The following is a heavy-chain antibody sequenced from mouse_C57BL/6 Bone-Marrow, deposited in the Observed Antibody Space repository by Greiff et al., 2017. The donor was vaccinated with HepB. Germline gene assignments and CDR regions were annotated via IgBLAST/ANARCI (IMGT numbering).Heavy chain of an antibody. CDR3: ARTSGSSYNYAMDY. J-gene: IGHJ4*01. V-gene: IGHV1-82*01. CDR1: GYAFSSSW. CDR2: IYPGDGDT. Sequence: QVQLQQSGPELVKPGASVKISCKASGYAFSSSWMNWVKQRPGKGLEWIGRIYPGDGDTNYNGKFKGKATLTADKSSSTAYMQNSSLTSEDSAVYFCARTSGSSYNYAMDYWGQGTSVTVSS. D-gene: IGHD1-1*01.